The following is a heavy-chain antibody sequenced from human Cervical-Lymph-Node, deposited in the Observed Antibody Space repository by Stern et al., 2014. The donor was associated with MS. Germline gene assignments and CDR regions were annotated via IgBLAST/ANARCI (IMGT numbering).Heavy chain of an antibody. CDR1: GFTFSTYA. J-gene: IGHJ6*02. D-gene: IGHD2-2*01. CDR2: VSDSGVYT. V-gene: IGHV3-23*04. CDR3: AKDLGRGVVVVPLYGLDV. Sequence: EVHLVESGGGLVQPGGSLRLSWAASGFTFSTYAFSWVRQAPGKGLEWVSSVSDSGVYTYYADSVKGRFTISRDNSKSMLYLEMQSLRAEDTAVYHCAKDLGRGVVVVPLYGLDVWGQGTTVTVSS.